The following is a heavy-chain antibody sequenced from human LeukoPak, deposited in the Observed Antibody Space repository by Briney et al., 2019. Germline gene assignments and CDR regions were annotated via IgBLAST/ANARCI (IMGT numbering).Heavy chain of an antibody. J-gene: IGHJ4*02. V-gene: IGHV1-2*04. CDR3: ARGVDTAMVKRRFSLDY. CDR1: GYTFTNYG. Sequence: ASVKVSCKASGYTFTNYGISWVRQAPGQGLEWMGWINPNSGGTNYAQKFQGWVAMTRDTSISTAYMELSRLRSDDTAVYYCARGVDTAMVKRRFSLDYWGQGTLVTVSS. CDR2: INPNSGGT. D-gene: IGHD5-18*01.